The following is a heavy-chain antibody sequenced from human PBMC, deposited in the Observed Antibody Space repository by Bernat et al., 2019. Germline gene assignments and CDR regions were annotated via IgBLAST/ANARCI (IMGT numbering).Heavy chain of an antibody. CDR3: ARAGRICGVNCLPR. Sequence: QLVESGGGQVKPGGSPRLSCAVSGFTFSDFTMNWVRQAPGKGLEWVSSISSSSSNIYYADSVKGRFTIFRDNAKNSLYLQMNSLRAEDTAVYYCARAGRICGVNCLPRWGQGTLVTVSS. D-gene: IGHD2-21*02. CDR2: ISSSSSNI. CDR1: GFTFSDFT. J-gene: IGHJ1*01. V-gene: IGHV3-21*02.